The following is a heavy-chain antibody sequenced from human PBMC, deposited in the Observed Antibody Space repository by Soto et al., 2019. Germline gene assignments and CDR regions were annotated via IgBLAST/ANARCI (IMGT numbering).Heavy chain of an antibody. Sequence: SETLSLTCTVSGGSISSYYWSWIRQPPGKGLEWIGYIYYSGSTNYNPSLKSRVTISVDTSKNQFSLRLSSVTAADTAVYYCARGLTEQWLEYPDPQTFDYWGQGTLVTVSS. CDR1: GGSISSYY. CDR2: IYYSGST. D-gene: IGHD6-19*01. CDR3: ARGLTEQWLEYPDPQTFDY. V-gene: IGHV4-59*01. J-gene: IGHJ4*02.